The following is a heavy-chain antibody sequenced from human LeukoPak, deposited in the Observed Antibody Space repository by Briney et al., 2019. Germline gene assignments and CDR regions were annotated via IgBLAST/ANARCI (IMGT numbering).Heavy chain of an antibody. CDR3: TTEPIQRWDGYCSSTSCYSFDY. CDR1: GFTFCNAW. V-gene: IGHV3-15*01. Sequence: VGALRLSCAASGFTFCNAWMSWVRQTPGKGLEWVGRIKSKTDGGTTDYAARVKGRFTISRDDSKNTLYLQMNSLKTEDTAVYYCTTEPIQRWDGYCSSTSCYSFDYWGQGTLLTVSS. CDR2: IKSKTDGGTT. D-gene: IGHD2-2*02. J-gene: IGHJ4*02.